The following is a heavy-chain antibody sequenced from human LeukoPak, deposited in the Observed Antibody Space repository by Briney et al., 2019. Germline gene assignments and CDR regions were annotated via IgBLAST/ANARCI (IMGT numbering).Heavy chain of an antibody. Sequence: LRLSCAASGFTFSSYAMSWIRQPPGKRLEWVGESNDSGGTNYNPSLKSRVTISVDRSKNQFSLKLSSVTAADTAVYYCAREEVVPAATPTGYYYYMDVWGKGTTVTVSS. V-gene: IGHV4-34*09. J-gene: IGHJ6*03. D-gene: IGHD2-2*01. CDR1: GFTFSSYA. CDR2: SNDSGGT. CDR3: AREEVVPAATPTGYYYYMDV.